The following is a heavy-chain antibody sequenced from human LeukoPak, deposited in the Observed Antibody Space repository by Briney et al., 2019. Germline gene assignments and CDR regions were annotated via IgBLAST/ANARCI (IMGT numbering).Heavy chain of an antibody. CDR3: AKDRSSSWYGYGY. D-gene: IGHD6-13*01. J-gene: IGHJ4*02. CDR2: ISGSGGST. Sequence: GGSLRLPCAASGFTFSSYAMSWVRQAPGKGLEWVSAISGSGGSTYYADSVKGRFTISRDNSKNTLYLQMNSLRAEDTAVYYCAKDRSSSWYGYGYWGQGTLVTVSS. CDR1: GFTFSSYA. V-gene: IGHV3-23*01.